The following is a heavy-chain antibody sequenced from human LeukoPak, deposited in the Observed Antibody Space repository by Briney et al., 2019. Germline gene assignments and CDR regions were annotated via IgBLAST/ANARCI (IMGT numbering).Heavy chain of an antibody. D-gene: IGHD3-10*01. Sequence: GASVKVSCKASGYTFTSYDINWVRQAPGQGLEWMGWISAYNGNTIYAQKLQGRVTMTADTSTSTAYMELRSLRSDDTAVYYCARDYPSYGSGSYHGMDVWGQGTTVTVSS. CDR1: GYTFTSYD. CDR3: ARDYPSYGSGSYHGMDV. CDR2: ISAYNGNT. V-gene: IGHV1-18*01. J-gene: IGHJ6*02.